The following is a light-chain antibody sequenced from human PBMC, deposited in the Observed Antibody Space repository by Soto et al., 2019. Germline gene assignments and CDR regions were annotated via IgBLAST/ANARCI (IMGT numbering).Light chain of an antibody. Sequence: DIQMTQSPSTLSASVGDRVTITCRASQSISSWLAWYQQKPGKAPKLLIYKASSLESGVPSRFRGRGSGTEFTLTISSLQPDDFATYYCQQYRTFGQGTKLEIK. J-gene: IGKJ2*01. CDR2: KAS. CDR3: QQYRT. V-gene: IGKV1-5*03. CDR1: QSISSW.